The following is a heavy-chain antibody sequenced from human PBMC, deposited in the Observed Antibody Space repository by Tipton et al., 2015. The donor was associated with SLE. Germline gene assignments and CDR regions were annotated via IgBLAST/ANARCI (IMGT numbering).Heavy chain of an antibody. D-gene: IGHD6-13*01. CDR2: INHSGST. J-gene: IGHJ6*03. CDR3: ARRGDYSSSWYVAFYYYMDV. CDR1: GGSFSGYY. Sequence: TLSLTCAVYGGSFSGYYWSWIRQPPGKGLEWIGEINHSGSTNYKSSLKSRLTMSVDTSKNQFSLKLSSVTAADTAVYYCARRGDYSSSWYVAFYYYMDVWGKGTTVTVSS. V-gene: IGHV4-34*01.